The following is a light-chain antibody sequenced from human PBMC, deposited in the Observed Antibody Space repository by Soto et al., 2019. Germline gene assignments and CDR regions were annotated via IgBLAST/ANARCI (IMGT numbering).Light chain of an antibody. Sequence: QSVLTQPTSVSGSPGQSITISCTGNHNDIGTYDYVSWYQQHPGRAPRLLIHGVTTRPSGISGRFSASKSGLTASLTISGLQPEDEADYYCSSFTSNRIYDFXPGTKLTVL. CDR1: HNDIGTYDY. V-gene: IGLV2-14*03. J-gene: IGLJ1*01. CDR2: GVT. CDR3: SSFTSNRIYD.